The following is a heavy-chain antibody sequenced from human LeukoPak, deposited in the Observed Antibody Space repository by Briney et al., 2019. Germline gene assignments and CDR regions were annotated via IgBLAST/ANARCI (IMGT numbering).Heavy chain of an antibody. CDR3: ARITYYYDSSGYYQNWFDP. D-gene: IGHD3-22*01. CDR2: IYSGGST. V-gene: IGHV3-53*01. Sequence: PGGSLRLSCAASGFTVSSNYMSWVRQAPGKGLEWVSVIYSGGSTYYADSVKGRFTISRDNSKNTLYLQMNSLRAEDTAVYYCARITYYYDSSGYYQNWFDPWGQGTLVTVPS. J-gene: IGHJ5*02. CDR1: GFTVSSNY.